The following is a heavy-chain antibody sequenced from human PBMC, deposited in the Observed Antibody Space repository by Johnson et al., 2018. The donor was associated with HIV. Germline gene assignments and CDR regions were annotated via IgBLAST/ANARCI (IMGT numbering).Heavy chain of an antibody. CDR1: GFSFDDYG. D-gene: IGHD3-3*01. J-gene: IGHJ3*02. CDR2: VSWLGART. V-gene: IGHV3-20*04. Sequence: VQLVESGGGVVRPGGSLRLSCEGSGFSFDDYGISWVRQAPGKGLEWVSCVSWLGARTGHEDSVKGRFPISRDKAKNSLYLQMNSLRAEDTALYYCAKAFWSGYYEDAFDIWGQGTMVTVSS. CDR3: AKAFWSGYYEDAFDI.